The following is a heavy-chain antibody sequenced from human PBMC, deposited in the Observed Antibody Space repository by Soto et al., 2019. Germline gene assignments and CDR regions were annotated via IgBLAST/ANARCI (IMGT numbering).Heavy chain of an antibody. CDR3: ARGWGLNV. V-gene: IGHV6-1*01. CDR1: GDSVSSNSAA. CDR2: TYYRSKWYN. D-gene: IGHD7-27*01. Sequence: SQTLSLTCAISGDSVSSNSAAWNWIRQSPSRGLEWLGRTYYRSKWYNDYAVSVRSRVSIIPDTSKNQFSLQLTSVTPEDTAVYFCARGWGLNVWGQGTMVTVSS. J-gene: IGHJ3*01.